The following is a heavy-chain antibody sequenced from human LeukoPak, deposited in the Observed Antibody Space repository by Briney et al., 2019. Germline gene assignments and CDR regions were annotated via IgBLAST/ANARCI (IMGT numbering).Heavy chain of an antibody. J-gene: IGHJ3*02. V-gene: IGHV3-30*02. CDR3: ASRTLSTWEILDLDAFDI. CDR2: IRYDGSNE. CDR1: GFTFSSYG. D-gene: IGHD1-26*01. Sequence: GGSLRLSCAASGFTFSSYGMHWVRQAPGKGLEWVAFIRYDGSNEYYADSVKGRFTISRDNSKNTLYLQMNSLRAEDTAVYYCASRTLSTWEILDLDAFDIWGQGTMVTVSS.